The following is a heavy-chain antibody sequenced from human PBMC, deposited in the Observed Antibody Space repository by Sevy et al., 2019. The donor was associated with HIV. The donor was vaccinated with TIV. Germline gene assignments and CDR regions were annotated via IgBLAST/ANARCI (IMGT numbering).Heavy chain of an antibody. CDR2: ISSSSSYI. Sequence: GESLKISCAASGFTFSSYSMNWVRQDPGKGLEWVSSISSSSSYIYYADSVKGRFTISRDNAKNSLYLQMNSLRAEDTAVYYCARDLIYDFWSGSRAKNYYYYGMDVWGQGTTVTVSS. CDR1: GFTFSSYS. D-gene: IGHD3-3*01. CDR3: ARDLIYDFWSGSRAKNYYYYGMDV. V-gene: IGHV3-21*01. J-gene: IGHJ6*02.